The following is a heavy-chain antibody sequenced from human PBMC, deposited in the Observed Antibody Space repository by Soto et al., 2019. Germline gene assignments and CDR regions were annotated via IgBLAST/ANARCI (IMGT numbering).Heavy chain of an antibody. CDR2: MYHDGNT. V-gene: IGHV4-38-2*02. D-gene: IGHD1-26*01. J-gene: IGHJ4*02. CDR3: ARESYSGHHSYDY. CDR1: GYSISSGCF. Sequence: KPSETLSLTCVVSGYSISSGCFWGWIRQPPGKGLEWIANMYHDGNTHCNPSLKSRVTMSVDTSKNQFSLKLNSVTAADPAVYYCARESYSGHHSYDYWGQGILVTVSS.